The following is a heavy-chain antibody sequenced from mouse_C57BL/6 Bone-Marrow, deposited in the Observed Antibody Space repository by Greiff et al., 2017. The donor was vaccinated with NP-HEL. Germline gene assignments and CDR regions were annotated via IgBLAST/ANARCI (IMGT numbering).Heavy chain of an antibody. V-gene: IGHV1-59*01. CDR1: GYTFTSYW. CDR3: AREGNGSHY. J-gene: IGHJ2*01. Sequence: QVQLQQPGAELVRPGTSVKLSCKASGYTFTSYWMHWVKQRPGQGLEWIGVIDPSDSYTNYNQKFKGKATLTLDTSSSTAYMQLSSLTSEDSAVYYCAREGNGSHYWGQGTTLTVSS. D-gene: IGHD2-2*01. CDR2: IDPSDSYT.